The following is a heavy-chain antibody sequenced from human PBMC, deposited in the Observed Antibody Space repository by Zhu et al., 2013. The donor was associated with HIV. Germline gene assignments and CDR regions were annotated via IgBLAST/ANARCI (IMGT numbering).Heavy chain of an antibody. D-gene: IGHD6-13*01. CDR2: IVVGSGNT. Sequence: QLVQSGPEVKKPGTSVKVSCKASGFTFTSSAVQWVRQARGQRLEWIGWIVVGSGNTNYAQKFQERVTITRDMSTSTAYMELSSLRSEDTAVYYCAAIAAAGTVSSFDYWGQGTLVTVSS. J-gene: IGHJ4*02. CDR1: GFTFTSSA. CDR3: AAIAAAGTVSSFDY. V-gene: IGHV1-58*01.